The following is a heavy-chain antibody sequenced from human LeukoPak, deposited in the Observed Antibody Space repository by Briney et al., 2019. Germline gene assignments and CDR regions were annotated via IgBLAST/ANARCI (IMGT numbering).Heavy chain of an antibody. D-gene: IGHD2-21*02. J-gene: IGHJ4*02. CDR1: GASFTSNY. Sequence: SETLSLTCTVSGASFTSNYWSWIRQPPGKGREWIGYIYYSGTTTYNPSLERRVTMSVDMSKTQFSLRLNSVTATDTAVYYCARLDCGGDCYVDYWGQGTLVTVSS. CDR2: IYYSGTT. CDR3: ARLDCGGDCYVDY. V-gene: IGHV4-59*08.